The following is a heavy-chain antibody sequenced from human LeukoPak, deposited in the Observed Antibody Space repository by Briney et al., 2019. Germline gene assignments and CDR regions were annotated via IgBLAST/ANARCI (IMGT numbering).Heavy chain of an antibody. CDR3: TSRWDYYDSSVPDGEYFQH. J-gene: IGHJ1*01. Sequence: GGSLRLSCAASGFTFSGSAMHWVRQASGKGLEWVGRIRSKANSYATAYAASVKGRFTISRDDSKTTAYLQMNSLKTEDTAVYYCTSRWDYYDSSVPDGEYFQHWGQGTLVTVSS. D-gene: IGHD3-22*01. V-gene: IGHV3-73*01. CDR2: IRSKANSYAT. CDR1: GFTFSGSA.